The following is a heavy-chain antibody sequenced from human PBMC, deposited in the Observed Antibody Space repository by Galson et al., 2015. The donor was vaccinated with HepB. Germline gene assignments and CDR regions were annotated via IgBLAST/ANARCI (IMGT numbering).Heavy chain of an antibody. CDR1: GGTFSSYA. Sequence: SVKVSCKASGGTFSSYAINWVRQAPGQGLEWMGGIIPIFGTANYAQKFQGRVTVTADESTSTAYMELSSLRPEDTAVYYCARDMTAGYYYGVDVWGQGTTVTVSS. J-gene: IGHJ6*02. D-gene: IGHD2-21*02. V-gene: IGHV1-69*13. CDR3: ARDMTAGYYYGVDV. CDR2: IIPIFGTA.